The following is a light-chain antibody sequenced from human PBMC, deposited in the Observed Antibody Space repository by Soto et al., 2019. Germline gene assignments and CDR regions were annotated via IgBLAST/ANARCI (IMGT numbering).Light chain of an antibody. Sequence: LAQPASVSGSPGQSITISCTGTSSDVGDYNYVSWYQQHPGKAPKLMIYEVSNRPSGVSNRFSGSKSGNTASLTISGLQAEDEADYYCSSYTSSSTLIFGTGTKVTVL. CDR3: SSYTSSSTLI. J-gene: IGLJ1*01. CDR1: SSDVGDYNY. V-gene: IGLV2-14*01. CDR2: EVS.